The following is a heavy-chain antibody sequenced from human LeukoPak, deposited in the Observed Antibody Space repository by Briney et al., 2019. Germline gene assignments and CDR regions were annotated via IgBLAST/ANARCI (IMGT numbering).Heavy chain of an antibody. V-gene: IGHV3-48*03. J-gene: IGHJ6*04. CDR1: GFTFSSYA. CDR2: ISSSGSTI. D-gene: IGHD3-10*02. Sequence: GGSLRLSCAASGFTFSSYAMNWVRQAPGKGLEWVSYISSSGSTIYYADSVKGRFTISRDNAKNSLYLQMNSLRAEDTAVYYCAELGITMIGGVWGKGTTVTTSS. CDR3: AELGITMIGGV.